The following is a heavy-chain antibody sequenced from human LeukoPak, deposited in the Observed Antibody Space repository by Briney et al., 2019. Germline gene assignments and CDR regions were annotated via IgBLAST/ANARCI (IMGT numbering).Heavy chain of an antibody. D-gene: IGHD2/OR15-2a*01. CDR3: TRDVIY. J-gene: IGHJ4*02. Sequence: GGSLRLSCAASGFTINISYMSWVRQAPGKAPEWVSLIYSGGSTDYADSVKGRFTISRDISKNTLYLHMNSLRAEDTAVYYCTRDVIYWGQGTLVTVSS. V-gene: IGHV3-53*01. CDR1: GFTINISY. CDR2: IYSGGST.